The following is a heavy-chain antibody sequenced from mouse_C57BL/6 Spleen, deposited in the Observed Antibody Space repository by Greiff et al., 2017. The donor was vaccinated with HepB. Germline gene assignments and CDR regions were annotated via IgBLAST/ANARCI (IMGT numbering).Heavy chain of an antibody. CDR3: ARAPHGSSFWFAY. CDR1: GYTFTSYW. CDR2: INPSSGYT. V-gene: IGHV1-7*01. D-gene: IGHD1-1*01. J-gene: IGHJ3*01. Sequence: QVQLKESGAELAKPGASVKLSCKASGYTFTSYWMHWVKQRPGQGLEWIGYINPSSGYTKYNQKFKDKATLTADKSSSTAYMQLSSLTYEDSAVYYCARAPHGSSFWFAYWGQGTLVTVSA.